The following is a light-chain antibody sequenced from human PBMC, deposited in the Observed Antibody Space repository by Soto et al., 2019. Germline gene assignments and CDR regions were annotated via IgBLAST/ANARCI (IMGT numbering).Light chain of an antibody. J-gene: IGKJ1*01. Sequence: DIVMTQSPATLSVSPRVSSILSFSASQHIGRNLACYQQYPGQAPSLLIYAASTRATGVRATFSDSGSGQEFTLTISSLQSADFAVYYCKPYKNWPLTFGQGTKVDIK. V-gene: IGKV3-15*01. CDR2: AAS. CDR3: KPYKNWPLT. CDR1: QHIGRN.